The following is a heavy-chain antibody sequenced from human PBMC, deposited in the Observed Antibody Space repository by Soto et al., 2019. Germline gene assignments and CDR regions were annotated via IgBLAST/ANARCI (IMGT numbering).Heavy chain of an antibody. D-gene: IGHD5-12*01. CDR1: DGSVSAYY. V-gene: IGHV4-59*02. J-gene: IGHJ5*02. CDR2: IYYSGTT. Sequence: SETLSLTCTVSDGSVSAYYLSWIRQPPGKGLEWIGYIYYSGTTNYNPSLKSRVTISVDTSKNQFSLKVNSVTAADTAVYYCARGGHSGYARSDWFDPWGQGTLVTVSS. CDR3: ARGGHSGYARSDWFDP.